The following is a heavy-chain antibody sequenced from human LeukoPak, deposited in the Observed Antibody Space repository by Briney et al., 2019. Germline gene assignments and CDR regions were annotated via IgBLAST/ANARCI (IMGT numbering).Heavy chain of an antibody. J-gene: IGHJ4*02. V-gene: IGHV3-30*02. CDR3: AKDRSGSYSQGLDY. CDR1: GFTFSSYG. Sequence: GGSLRLSCAASGFTFSSYGMHWVRQAPGKWLEWVSFIRYDGSNKYYADSVKGRFTIFRDNSKNTLYLQMNSLRAEDTAVYYCAKDRSGSYSQGLDYWGQGTLVTVSS. CDR2: IRYDGSNK. D-gene: IGHD1-26*01.